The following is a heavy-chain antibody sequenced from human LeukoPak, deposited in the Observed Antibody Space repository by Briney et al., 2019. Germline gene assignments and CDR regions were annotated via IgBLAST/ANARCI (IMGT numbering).Heavy chain of an antibody. Sequence: SETLSLTCSVSGGFISGYYWSWIRQPPGQTLEWIGYIYSSGSTNYNPSLQSRVTMSVDTSMHQFSLRLSSVTAADTAVYYCARFTYTTRPSDVWGKGTTVTVSS. CDR3: ARFTYTTRPSDV. CDR2: IYSSGST. D-gene: IGHD3-16*01. V-gene: IGHV4-4*09. J-gene: IGHJ6*04. CDR1: GGFISGYY.